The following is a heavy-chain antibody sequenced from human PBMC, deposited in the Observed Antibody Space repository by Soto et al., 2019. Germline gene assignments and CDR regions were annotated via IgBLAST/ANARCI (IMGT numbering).Heavy chain of an antibody. Sequence: QVHLVQSGAEVKKPGASVRVSCKASGYSVTDYAIHWVRQAPGQTFEWMGWVNPANGHTKYSEKYQGRVTISWDTSATTANMELTSLTSEDTAVYYCARDSEWLVLGAENFPHWGQGTLVTVSS. J-gene: IGHJ1*01. CDR3: ARDSEWLVLGAENFPH. D-gene: IGHD6-19*01. CDR1: GYSVTDYA. CDR2: VNPANGHT. V-gene: IGHV1-3*01.